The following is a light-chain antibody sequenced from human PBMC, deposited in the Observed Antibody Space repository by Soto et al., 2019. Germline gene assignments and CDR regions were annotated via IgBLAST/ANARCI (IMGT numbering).Light chain of an antibody. CDR1: QSVSGYY. J-gene: IGKJ1*01. CDR2: GAS. V-gene: IGKV3-20*01. CDR3: QQYGSSPWT. Sequence: EIVLTQSPGTLSLSPGERATLSCRASQSVSGYYLAWYQQNPGQAPRLLIYGASSRAAGIPDRFSGSGSGTDFILTISRLEPEDFAVYYCQQYGSSPWTFGQGTKVDIK.